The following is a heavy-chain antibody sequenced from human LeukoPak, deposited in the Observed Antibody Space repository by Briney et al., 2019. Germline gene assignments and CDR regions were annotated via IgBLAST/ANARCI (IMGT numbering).Heavy chain of an antibody. CDR2: IYHSGST. V-gene: IGHV4-39*07. Sequence: SETLSLTCTVSGGSISSSSYYWGWIRQPPGKGLEWIGSIYHSGSTYYNPSLKSRVTISVDTSKNQFSLKLSSVTAADTAVYYCARVLYGYSLVYYYYYYMDVWGKGTTVTVSS. D-gene: IGHD5-18*01. J-gene: IGHJ6*03. CDR3: ARVLYGYSLVYYYYYYMDV. CDR1: GGSISSSSYY.